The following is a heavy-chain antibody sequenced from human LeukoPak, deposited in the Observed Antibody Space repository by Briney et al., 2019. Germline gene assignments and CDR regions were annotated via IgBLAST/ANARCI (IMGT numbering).Heavy chain of an antibody. CDR1: GFTFSSYA. CDR2: ISGSGGST. V-gene: IGHV3-23*01. CDR3: AKVGDYYGSGSSHYYYYGMEV. J-gene: IGHJ6*02. Sequence: GGSLRLSCAASGFTFSSYAMSWVRQAPGKGLEWVSAISGSGGSTYYADSVKGRFTISRDNSRNTLYLQMNSLRAEDTAVYYCAKVGDYYGSGSSHYYYYGMEVWGQGTTVTVSS. D-gene: IGHD3-10*01.